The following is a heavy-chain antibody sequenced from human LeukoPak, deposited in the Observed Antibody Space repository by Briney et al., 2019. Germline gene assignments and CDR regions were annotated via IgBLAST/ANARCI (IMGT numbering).Heavy chain of an antibody. CDR3: ARSKEYYYDSSGYYYAEY. V-gene: IGHV3-7*01. J-gene: IGHJ4*02. Sequence: QPGGSLRLSCAASGFTFSSYWMSWVRQAPGKGLEWVANIKQDGSEKYYVDSVKGRFTISRDNAKNSLYLQMNSLRAEDTAVYYCARSKEYYYDSSGYYYAEYWGQGTLVTVSS. D-gene: IGHD3-22*01. CDR2: IKQDGSEK. CDR1: GFTFSSYW.